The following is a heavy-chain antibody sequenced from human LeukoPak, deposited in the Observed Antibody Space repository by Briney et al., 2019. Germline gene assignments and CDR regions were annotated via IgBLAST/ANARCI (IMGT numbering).Heavy chain of an antibody. J-gene: IGHJ4*02. CDR2: IYYSGST. CDR3: AREPRIYDSSGYYYDRSGFDY. Sequence: SETLSLTCTVSGGSISSYYWSWIRQPAGKGLEWIGYIYYSGSTNYNPSLESRVTISVDTSKNQFSLKLSSVTAADTAVYYCAREPRIYDSSGYYYDRSGFDYWGQGTLVTVSS. D-gene: IGHD3-22*01. CDR1: GGSISSYY. V-gene: IGHV4-59*01.